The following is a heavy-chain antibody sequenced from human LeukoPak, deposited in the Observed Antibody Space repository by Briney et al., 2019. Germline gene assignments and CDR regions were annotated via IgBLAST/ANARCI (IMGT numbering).Heavy chain of an antibody. CDR1: GGSFSGYY. D-gene: IGHD2-2*01. V-gene: IGHV4-34*01. CDR2: INYSGST. CDR3: ARVIVVVPAAIRSTIDY. J-gene: IGHJ4*02. Sequence: SETLSLTCAVYGGSFSGYYWSWIRQPPGKGLEWIGEINYSGSTNYNPSLKSRVTISVDTSKNQFSLKLSSVTAADTAVYYCARVIVVVPAAIRSTIDYWGQGTLVTVSS.